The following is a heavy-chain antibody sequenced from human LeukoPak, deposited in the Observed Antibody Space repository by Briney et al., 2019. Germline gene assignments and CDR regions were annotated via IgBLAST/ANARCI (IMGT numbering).Heavy chain of an antibody. CDR3: ARGPKQWLVFFPTDAFDI. Sequence: SETLSLTCAVDGGSFSGYYWSWIRQPPGKGLEWIGDINHSGSTNYNPSLKSRVTISVDTSKNQFSLKLSSVTAADTAVYYCARGPKQWLVFFPTDAFDIWGQGTMVTVSS. CDR2: INHSGST. J-gene: IGHJ3*02. D-gene: IGHD6-19*01. CDR1: GGSFSGYY. V-gene: IGHV4-34*01.